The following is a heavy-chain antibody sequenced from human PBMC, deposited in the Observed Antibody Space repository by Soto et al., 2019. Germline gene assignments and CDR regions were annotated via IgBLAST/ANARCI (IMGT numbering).Heavy chain of an antibody. V-gene: IGHV3-30*18. CDR2: ISYDGSNK. D-gene: IGHD3-10*01. J-gene: IGHJ6*02. CDR1: GFTFSSYG. Sequence: QVQLVESGGGVVQPGRSLRLSCAASGFTFSSYGMHWVRQAPGKGLEWVAVISYDGSNKFYADSVKGRFTISRDNSKNTSYLQMNSLRAEDTAVYYCAKDGLWFGEFADYYGMDVWGQGTTVTVSS. CDR3: AKDGLWFGEFADYYGMDV.